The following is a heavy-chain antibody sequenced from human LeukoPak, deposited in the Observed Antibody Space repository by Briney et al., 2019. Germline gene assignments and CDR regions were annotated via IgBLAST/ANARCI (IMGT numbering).Heavy chain of an antibody. J-gene: IGHJ5*02. D-gene: IGHD6-25*01. CDR2: IRNDGSKM. V-gene: IGHV3-30*02. CDR3: ANAGLYYLESSGNPFDP. CDR1: GFTLSDYG. Sequence: GGSLRLSCAASGFTLSDYGMHWVRQAPGKGLEWVAFIRNDGSKMYYADSVKGRFTISRDNSKNTLYLQMNSLRPEDTAMYFCANAGLYYLESSGNPFDPWGQGTLVTVSS.